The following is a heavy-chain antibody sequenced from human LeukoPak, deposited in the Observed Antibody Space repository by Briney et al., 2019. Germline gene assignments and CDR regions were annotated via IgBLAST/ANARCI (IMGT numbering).Heavy chain of an antibody. J-gene: IGHJ5*02. D-gene: IGHD3-10*01. CDR2: IYYSGST. Sequence: SETLSLTCTVSGGSISSYYWSWIRQPPGKGLEWIGYIYYSGSTNYNPSLKSRVTISVDTSKNQFSLKLSSVTAADTAVYYCARTVLLWFGEENWFDPWGQGTLVTVSS. CDR1: GGSISSYY. CDR3: ARTVLLWFGEENWFDP. V-gene: IGHV4-59*01.